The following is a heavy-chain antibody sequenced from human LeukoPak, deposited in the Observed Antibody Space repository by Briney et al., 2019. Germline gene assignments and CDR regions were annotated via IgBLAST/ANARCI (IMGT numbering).Heavy chain of an antibody. D-gene: IGHD6-6*01. CDR1: GFTFSSYG. CDR3: ARDLHPSLAGFFDY. J-gene: IGHJ4*02. CDR2: ISYDGSNK. V-gene: IGHV3-30*03. Sequence: GGSLRLSCAASGFTFSSYGMHWVRQAPGKGLEWVAVISYDGSNKYYADSVKGRFTISRDNSKNIVYLQMNSLRAEDTAMYYCARDLHPSLAGFFDYWGQGILVTVSS.